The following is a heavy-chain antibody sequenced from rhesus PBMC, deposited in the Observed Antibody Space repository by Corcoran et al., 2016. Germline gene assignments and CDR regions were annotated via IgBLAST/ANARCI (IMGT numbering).Heavy chain of an antibody. CDR2: IYWNDSK. CDR1: GFSISTSGTG. CDR3: ARVKVTTLDY. Sequence: QVTLKESGPALVKPTQTLTLTCTFSGFSISTSGTGVGWIRQPPGKALEWLASIYWNDSKYYSTALKSRLTSSKDTSKTQVVLTMTNMDPVDTATYYGARVKVTTLDYWGQGVLVTVSS. V-gene: IGHV2-95*01. J-gene: IGHJ4*01. D-gene: IGHD4-17*01.